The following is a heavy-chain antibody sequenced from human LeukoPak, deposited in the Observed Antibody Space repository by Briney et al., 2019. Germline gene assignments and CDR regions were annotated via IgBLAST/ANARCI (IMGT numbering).Heavy chain of an antibody. V-gene: IGHV4-34*01. J-gene: IGHJ4*02. CDR2: INHSGST. Sequence: SETLSLTCAVYGGSFSGYYWSWIRQPPGKGLEWIGEINHSGSTNYNPSLKSRVTISVDTSKNQFSLELSSVTAADTAVYYCAREGRGSIRYWGQGTLVTVSS. D-gene: IGHD2-2*02. CDR3: AREGRGSIRY. CDR1: GGSFSGYY.